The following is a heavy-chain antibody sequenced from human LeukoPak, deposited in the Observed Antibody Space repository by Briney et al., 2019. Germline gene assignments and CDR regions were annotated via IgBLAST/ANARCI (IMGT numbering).Heavy chain of an antibody. D-gene: IGHD6-19*01. CDR1: GFTFSSYG. CDR3: AKTVAGTPLIDY. V-gene: IGHV3-30*18. CDR2: ISYDGSNK. J-gene: IGHJ4*02. Sequence: PGGSLRLSCAASGFTFSSYGMHWVRQAPGKGLEWVAVISYDGSNKYYADSVKGRFTISRDNAKNSLYLQMNSLRAEDTAVYYCAKTVAGTPLIDYWGQGTLVTVSS.